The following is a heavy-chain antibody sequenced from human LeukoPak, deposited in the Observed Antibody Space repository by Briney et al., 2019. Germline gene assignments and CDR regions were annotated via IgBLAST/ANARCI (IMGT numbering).Heavy chain of an antibody. CDR1: GFSFTTYN. J-gene: IGHJ6*02. CDR2: IGSSSSII. V-gene: IGHV3-48*04. D-gene: IGHD6-25*01. Sequence: GGSLRLSCAASGFSFTTYNMNWVRQAPGKGLEWVSHIGSSSSIIYYAESVKGRFTISRDNAKNSLYLHMTSLRGEDTAVYYCARDRSSDWPHYYGMDVWGQGTTVTVSS. CDR3: ARDRSSDWPHYYGMDV.